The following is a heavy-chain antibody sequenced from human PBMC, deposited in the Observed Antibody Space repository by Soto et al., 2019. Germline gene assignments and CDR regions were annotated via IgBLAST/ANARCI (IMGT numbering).Heavy chain of an antibody. CDR2: INHSGSN. V-gene: IGHV4-34*01. D-gene: IGHD3-22*01. Sequence: PSETLSLSCAVYGWSFSGYDWRWIRQAPGKGLEWMGEINHSGSNKYNPALKRRVTITVDTSKNQICLKLSSVTAAYTAVYYCARVNSVCDYYRSTASACDIWGQGTMVTSSS. CDR1: GWSFSGYD. J-gene: IGHJ3*02. CDR3: ARVNSVCDYYRSTASACDI.